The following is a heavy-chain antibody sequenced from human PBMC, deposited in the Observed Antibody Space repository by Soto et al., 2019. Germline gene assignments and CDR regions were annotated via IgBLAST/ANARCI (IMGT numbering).Heavy chain of an antibody. Sequence: SETLSLTCTVSGGSISSGGYYWSWIRQHPGKGLEWIGYIYYSGSTYYNPSLKSRVTISVDTSKNQFSLKLSSVTAADTAVYYCARFTMIVAEAAFDIWGQGTMVTLSS. J-gene: IGHJ3*02. D-gene: IGHD3-22*01. CDR3: ARFTMIVAEAAFDI. V-gene: IGHV4-31*03. CDR1: GGSISSGGYY. CDR2: IYYSGST.